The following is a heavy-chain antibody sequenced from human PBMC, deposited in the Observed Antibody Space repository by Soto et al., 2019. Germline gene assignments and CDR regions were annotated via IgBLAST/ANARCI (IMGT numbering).Heavy chain of an antibody. J-gene: IGHJ4*02. CDR1: GFTFSSYA. V-gene: IGHV3-30-3*01. Sequence: QVQLVESGGGVVQPGRSLRLSCAASGFTFSSYAMHWVRQAPGKGLEWVAVISYDGSNKYYADSVKGRFTISRDNSKNTLYLQMNSLRAEDTAVYYCARVGLGVGYVFDYWGQGTLVTVSS. CDR2: ISYDGSNK. CDR3: ARVGLGVGYVFDY. D-gene: IGHD5-12*01.